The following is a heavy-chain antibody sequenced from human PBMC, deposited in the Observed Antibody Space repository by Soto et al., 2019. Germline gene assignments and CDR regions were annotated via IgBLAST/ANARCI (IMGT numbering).Heavy chain of an antibody. Sequence: ASVKVSCKASGYTFIRYGINWVRQAPGQGLQWMGWISPYSDSTNYAQKFQGWVTMTRDTSISTAYMELSRLRSDDTAVYYCARGVYCSGGSCYTIFDYWGQGTLVTVSS. J-gene: IGHJ4*02. V-gene: IGHV1-2*04. D-gene: IGHD2-15*01. CDR3: ARGVYCSGGSCYTIFDY. CDR2: ISPYSDST. CDR1: GYTFIRYG.